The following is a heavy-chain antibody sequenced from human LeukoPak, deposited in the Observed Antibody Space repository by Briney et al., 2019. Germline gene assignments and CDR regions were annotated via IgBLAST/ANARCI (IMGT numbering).Heavy chain of an antibody. Sequence: ASVKVSCEASGYTFTSYGISWVRQAPGQGLEWMGWISAYNGNTNYAQKLQGRVTMTTDTSTSTAYMELRSLRSDDTAVYYCARDPERFGYGDYEWFDPWGQGTLVTVSS. J-gene: IGHJ5*02. CDR3: ARDPERFGYGDYEWFDP. CDR2: ISAYNGNT. D-gene: IGHD4-17*01. CDR1: GYTFTSYG. V-gene: IGHV1-18*01.